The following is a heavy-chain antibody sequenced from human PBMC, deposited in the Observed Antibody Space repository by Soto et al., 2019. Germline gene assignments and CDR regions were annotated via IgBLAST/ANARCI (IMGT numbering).Heavy chain of an antibody. CDR3: AREYGDTAMAFSGGPYYYYYGMDV. J-gene: IGHJ6*02. CDR2: INPNSGGT. CDR1: GYTFTGYY. V-gene: IGHV1-2*02. Sequence: GASVRVSCKASGYTFTGYYMHWVRQAPGQGLEWMGWINPNSGGTNYAQKFQGRVTMTRDTSISTAYMELSGLRSDDTAVYYCAREYGDTAMAFSGGPYYYYYGMDVWGQGTTVTVSS. D-gene: IGHD5-18*01.